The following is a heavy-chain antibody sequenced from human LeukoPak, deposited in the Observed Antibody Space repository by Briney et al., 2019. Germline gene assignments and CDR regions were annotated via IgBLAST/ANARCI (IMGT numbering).Heavy chain of an antibody. J-gene: IGHJ6*02. D-gene: IGHD2-8*01. CDR3: AASVGYCTNGVCYKYYYGMDV. V-gene: IGHV3-48*03. CDR2: ISSSGSTI. CDR1: GFTFSNYD. Sequence: PGGSLRLSCAASGFTFSNYDLNWVRQAPGKGLEWLSYISSSGSTIYYADSVKGRFSISRDNAKNSLYLQMNSLSADDTAVYYCAASVGYCTNGVCYKYYYGMDVWGQGTTVTVSS.